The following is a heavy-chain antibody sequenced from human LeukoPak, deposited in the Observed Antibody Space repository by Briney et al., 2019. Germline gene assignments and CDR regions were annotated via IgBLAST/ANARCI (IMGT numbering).Heavy chain of an antibody. CDR2: IYSGGST. J-gene: IGHJ3*02. V-gene: IGHV3-53*01. Sequence: QAGGSLRLSCAASGFTVSSNYMSWVRQAPGKGLEWVSVIYSGGSTYYADSVKGRFTISRDNSKNTLYLQMNSLRAEDTAVYYCARDLSDAFDIWGQGTMVTVSS. CDR3: ARDLSDAFDI. CDR1: GFTVSSNY.